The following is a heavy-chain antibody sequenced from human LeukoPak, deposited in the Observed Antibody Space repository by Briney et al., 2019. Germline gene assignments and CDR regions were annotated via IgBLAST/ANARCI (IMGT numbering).Heavy chain of an antibody. CDR2: INHSGST. J-gene: IGHJ4*02. CDR3: ARSDRDYDILTGYYYPPHFDY. Sequence: SETLSLTCAVYGGSFSGYYWSWIRQPPGKGLEWIGEINHSGSTNYNPSLKSRVTISVDTSKNQFSLKLSSVTAADTAVYYCARSDRDYDILTGYYYPPHFDYWGQGTLVTVSS. CDR1: GGSFSGYY. D-gene: IGHD3-9*01. V-gene: IGHV4-34*01.